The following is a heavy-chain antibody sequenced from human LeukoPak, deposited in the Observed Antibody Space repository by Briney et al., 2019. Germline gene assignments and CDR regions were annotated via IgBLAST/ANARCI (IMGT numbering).Heavy chain of an antibody. CDR1: GFTFSSYS. V-gene: IGHV3-21*01. Sequence: GGSLRLSCAASGFTFSSYSMIWVRQAPGKGLEWVSSISSSSSYIYYADSVKGRFTISRDNAKNSLYLQMNSLRAEDTAVYDCARDGWGYYDSSGYYDDWGQGTLVTVSS. J-gene: IGHJ4*02. CDR3: ARDGWGYYDSSGYYDD. D-gene: IGHD3-22*01. CDR2: ISSSSSYI.